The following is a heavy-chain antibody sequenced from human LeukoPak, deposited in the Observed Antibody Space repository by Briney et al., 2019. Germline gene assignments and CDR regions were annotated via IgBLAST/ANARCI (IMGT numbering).Heavy chain of an antibody. D-gene: IGHD2-2*01. CDR2: ISASGTSI. CDR3: ARHCTRASCYSFDY. CDR1: GFTFSSYS. V-gene: IGHV3-48*04. J-gene: IGHJ4*02. Sequence: GGSLRLSCAASGFTFSSYSMNWVRQAPGKGLECVSFISASGTSISYADSVKGRFTISRDNAKNSLYLQMNSLRPEDTAVYYCARHCTRASCYSFDYWGQGTLVTISS.